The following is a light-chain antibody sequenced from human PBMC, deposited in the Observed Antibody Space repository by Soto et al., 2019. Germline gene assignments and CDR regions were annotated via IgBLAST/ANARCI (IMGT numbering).Light chain of an antibody. CDR1: QYISDH. V-gene: IGKV3D-15*01. CDR2: GAS. Sequence: VVLTQSPATLSVSPLERSTIYFSSSQYISDHLAWYQQKPGQAPRLLIYGASTRATGIPARFSGSGSGTEFTFTIISLQSEDFAVYYCQQYNDWPSFGPGTKVDIK. J-gene: IGKJ3*01. CDR3: QQYNDWPS.